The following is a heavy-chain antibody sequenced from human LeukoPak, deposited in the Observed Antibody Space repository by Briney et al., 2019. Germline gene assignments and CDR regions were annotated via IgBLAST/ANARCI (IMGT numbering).Heavy chain of an antibody. CDR3: ARELSGWYDY. CDR1: GGXISSYY. D-gene: IGHD6-19*01. V-gene: IGHV4-59*01. J-gene: IGHJ4*02. CDR2: IYYSGST. Sequence: SETLSLTCTVSGGXISSYYCSWIRQPPGKGLEWIGYIYYSGSTNYNPSLKSRVTISVDTSKNQFSLKLSSVTAADTAVYYCARELSGWYDYWGQGTLVTVSS.